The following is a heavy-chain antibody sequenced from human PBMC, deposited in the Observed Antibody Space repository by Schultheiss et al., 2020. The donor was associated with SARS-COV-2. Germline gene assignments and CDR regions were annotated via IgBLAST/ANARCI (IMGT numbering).Heavy chain of an antibody. D-gene: IGHD3-16*02. V-gene: IGHV1-69*06. CDR1: GGTFSSYA. J-gene: IGHJ4*02. CDR3: ATADVVPYYFEY. CDR2: IIPIFGTA. Sequence: SVKVSCKASGGTFSSYAISWVRQAPGQGLEWMGGIIPIFGTANYAQKFQGRVTMTEDTSTDTAYMELNSLRSEETAVYYCATADVVPYYFEYWGQGTLVTVSS.